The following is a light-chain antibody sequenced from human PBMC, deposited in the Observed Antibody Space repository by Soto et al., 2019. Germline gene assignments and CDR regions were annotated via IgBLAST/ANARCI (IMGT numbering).Light chain of an antibody. CDR1: QGITSW. Sequence: DIQMTQSPSSVSAFVGDRVTITCRASQGITSWLAWYQQNPGKAPELLIYAASSLQSGVPSRFSGSGSGTDFTLAISSLQPGDSEIYYCQQAARFPLIFGGGTKVEIK. CDR2: AAS. CDR3: QQAARFPLI. V-gene: IGKV1-12*01. J-gene: IGKJ4*01.